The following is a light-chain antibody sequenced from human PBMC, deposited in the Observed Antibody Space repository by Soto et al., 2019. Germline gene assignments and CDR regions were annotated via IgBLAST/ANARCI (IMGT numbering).Light chain of an antibody. Sequence: QSALTQPASVSGSPGQSIAISCTGTSSDVGGYSYVSWYQQQPGKAPKLVISDVSNRPSGVSDRFSGSKSGNTASLTISGLQTEDEADYYCASYTTSSTYVSGTGTKVPVL. V-gene: IGLV2-14*01. CDR1: SSDVGGYSY. J-gene: IGLJ1*01. CDR2: DVS. CDR3: ASYTTSSTYV.